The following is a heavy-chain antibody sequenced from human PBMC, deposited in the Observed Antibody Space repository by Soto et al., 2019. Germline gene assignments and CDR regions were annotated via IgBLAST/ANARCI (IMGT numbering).Heavy chain of an antibody. D-gene: IGHD3-22*01. J-gene: IGHJ4*02. CDR3: ARAPMVLTRSYFDS. CDR1: DGSISNFY. CDR2: ISSSGNT. V-gene: IGHV4-59*01. Sequence: SETLSLTCTVSDGSISNFYWSWIRQPPGKGLEWIGYISSSGNTNYNPSLKSRVSISVDTSKNQFSLNLTSVTAADTAAYYCARAPMVLTRSYFDSWGQGTPVTVS.